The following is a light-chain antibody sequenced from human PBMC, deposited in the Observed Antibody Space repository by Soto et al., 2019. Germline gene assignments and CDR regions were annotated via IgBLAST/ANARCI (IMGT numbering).Light chain of an antibody. Sequence: DVRMTQSPASLSASVGDRVTITCRASQGISTYLAWFQQKPGKVPKLLIYGASTLQPGVPSRFSGSGSGTDFTLTISSLQPEDFATYYCQQSYSTPYTFGQGTKLEIK. CDR2: GAS. V-gene: IGKV1-27*01. CDR1: QGISTY. J-gene: IGKJ2*01. CDR3: QQSYSTPYT.